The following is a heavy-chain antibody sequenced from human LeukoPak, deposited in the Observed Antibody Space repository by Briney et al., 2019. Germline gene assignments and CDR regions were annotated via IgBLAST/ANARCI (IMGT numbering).Heavy chain of an antibody. CDR2: IYTSGST. V-gene: IGHV4-4*07. D-gene: IGHD3-22*01. J-gene: IGHJ4*02. CDR3: ARGHYDSSGYSPGYYFDY. CDR1: GGSISSYY. Sequence: SETLSLTCTVSGGSISSYYWSWIRQPAGKGLEWIGRIYTSGSTNYNPSLKSQVTMSVDTSKNQFSLKLSSVTAADTAVYYCARGHYDSSGYSPGYYFDYWGQGTLVTVSS.